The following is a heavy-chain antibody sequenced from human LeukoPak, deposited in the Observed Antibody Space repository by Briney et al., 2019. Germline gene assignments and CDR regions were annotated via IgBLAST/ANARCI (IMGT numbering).Heavy chain of an antibody. J-gene: IGHJ6*02. D-gene: IGHD6-13*01. V-gene: IGHV3-30*18. CDR3: AKEIAAAGTGYYYYGMDV. CDR1: GFTFSSYG. CDR2: ISYDGSNK. Sequence: GSLRLSCAASGFTFSSYGMHWVRQAPGKGLEWVAVISYDGSNKYYADSVKGRFTISRDNSKNTLYLQMNSLRAEDTAVYYCAKEIAAAGTGYYYYGMDVWGQGTTVTVSS.